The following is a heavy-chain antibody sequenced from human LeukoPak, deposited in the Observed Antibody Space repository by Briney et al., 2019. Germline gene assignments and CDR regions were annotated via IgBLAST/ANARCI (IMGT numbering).Heavy chain of an antibody. V-gene: IGHV1-2*02. CDR2: INPNSGDT. D-gene: IGHD2-21*01. CDR1: GYTFTGYY. Sequence: ASVKVSCKASGYTFTGYYMHWVRQAPGQGLEWMGWINPNSGDTHYAQKFQGRFTMTRGTSISTAYMELSSLRSDDTAIYYCVTLCTADCYSDFHHWGQGTLVTVSS. J-gene: IGHJ1*01. CDR3: VTLCTADCYSDFHH.